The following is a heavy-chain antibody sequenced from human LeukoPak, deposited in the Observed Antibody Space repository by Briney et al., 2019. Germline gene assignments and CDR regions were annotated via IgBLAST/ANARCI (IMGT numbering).Heavy chain of an antibody. D-gene: IGHD3-22*01. V-gene: IGHV4-39*01. CDR2: IYYSGST. CDR3: ARLSPFGYYDSSGYPFDY. J-gene: IGHJ4*02. Sequence: KTSETLSLTCTVSDDPIRTNTYYWGWIRQPPGKGLEWIGSIYYSGSTYYNLSLKSRVTISVDTSKKQFSLKLSSVTAADTAVYYCARLSPFGYYDSSGYPFDYWGQGTLVTVSS. CDR1: DDPIRTNTYY.